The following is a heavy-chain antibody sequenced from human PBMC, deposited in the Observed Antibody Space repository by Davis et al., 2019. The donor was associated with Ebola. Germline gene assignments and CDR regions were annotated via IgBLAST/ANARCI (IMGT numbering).Heavy chain of an antibody. Sequence: MPSETLSLTCAVYGGSFSGYYWSWIRQPPGKGLEWIGEINHSGSTYYNPSLKSRVTISVDRSKNQFSLKLSSVTAADTAVYYCARGGFIVVVPAAIRVGWFDPWGQGTLVTVSS. CDR1: GGSFSGYY. CDR3: ARGGFIVVVPAAIRVGWFDP. J-gene: IGHJ5*02. CDR2: INHSGST. D-gene: IGHD2-2*01. V-gene: IGHV4-34*01.